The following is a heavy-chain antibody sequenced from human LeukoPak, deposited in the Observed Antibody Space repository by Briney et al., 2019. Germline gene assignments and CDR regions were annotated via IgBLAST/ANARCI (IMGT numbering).Heavy chain of an antibody. V-gene: IGHV3-74*01. CDR3: AKLVGATTGIDY. J-gene: IGHJ4*02. CDR1: GFTFSDYW. Sequence: GESLKISCAASGFTFSDYWMHWVRQAPGKGLVWVSRINGDGTSTRYADSVKGRFTISRDNAKNTLYLQMNSLSAEDTAVYYCAKLVGATTGIDYWGQGTLVTVSS. CDR2: INGDGTST. D-gene: IGHD1-26*01.